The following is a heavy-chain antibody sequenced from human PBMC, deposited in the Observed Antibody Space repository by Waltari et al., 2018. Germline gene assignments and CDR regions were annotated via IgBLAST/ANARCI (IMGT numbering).Heavy chain of an antibody. J-gene: IGHJ4*02. CDR3: ARGLAYGYSSSWYLK. CDR1: GGSFSGYY. Sequence: QVQLQQWGAGLLKPSETLSLTCAVYGGSFSGYYWSWIRQPPGKGLEWIGEINHSGSTNYNPSLKSRVTISVDTSKNQFSLKLSSVTAADTAVYYCARGLAYGYSSSWYLKWGQGTLVTVSS. D-gene: IGHD6-13*01. V-gene: IGHV4-34*01. CDR2: INHSGST.